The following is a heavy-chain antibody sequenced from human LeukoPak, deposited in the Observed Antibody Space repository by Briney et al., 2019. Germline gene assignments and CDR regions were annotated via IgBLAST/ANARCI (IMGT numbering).Heavy chain of an antibody. D-gene: IGHD6-19*01. CDR2: IRYDGSNK. CDR3: ANVPGIAVAGTWAFDI. CDR1: GFTFSSYG. V-gene: IGHV3-30*02. J-gene: IGHJ3*02. Sequence: GGSLRLSCAASGFTFSSYGMHWVRQAPGKGLEWVAFIRYDGSNKYYADSVKGRFTISRDNSKDALYLQMNSLRAEDTAVYYCANVPGIAVAGTWAFDIWGQGTMVTVSS.